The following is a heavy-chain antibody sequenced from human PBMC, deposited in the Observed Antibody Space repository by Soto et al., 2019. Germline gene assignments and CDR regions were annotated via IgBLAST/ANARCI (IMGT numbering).Heavy chain of an antibody. CDR3: ARDLRGSGKYYYYGMDV. Sequence: GESLKISCAASGFTFSSYAMHWVRQAPGKGLEWVAVISYDGSNKYYADSVKGRFTISRDNSKNTLYLQMNSLRAEDTAVYYCARDLRGSGKYYYYGMDVWGQGTTVTVSS. D-gene: IGHD3-10*01. CDR1: GFTFSSYA. CDR2: ISYDGSNK. J-gene: IGHJ6*02. V-gene: IGHV3-30-3*01.